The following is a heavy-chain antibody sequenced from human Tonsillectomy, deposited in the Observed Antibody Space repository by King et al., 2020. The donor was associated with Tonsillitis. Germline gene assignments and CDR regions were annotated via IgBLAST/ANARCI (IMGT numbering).Heavy chain of an antibody. CDR2: IYPGDSDI. J-gene: IGHJ5*02. CDR1: GYSFSRYW. CDR3: ARLSGGFGEFDWFDP. V-gene: IGHV5-51*01. Sequence: QLVQSGAEVKRPGESLNISCKGSGYSFSRYWIAWVRQMPGKGLEWMGIIYPGDSDIRYSPSFQGQVTISADKSIRTAYLQWSSLKAPDTAMYYCARLSGGFGEFDWFDPWGQGTLVTVSS. D-gene: IGHD3-10*01.